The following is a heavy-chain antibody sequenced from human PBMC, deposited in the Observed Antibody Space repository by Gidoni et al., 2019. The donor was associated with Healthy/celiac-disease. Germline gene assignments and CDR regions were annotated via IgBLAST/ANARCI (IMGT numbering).Heavy chain of an antibody. J-gene: IGHJ5*02. D-gene: IGHD3-16*01. CDR2: IYYSGST. CDR1: GGSISSYY. Sequence: QVQLQESGPGLVKPSETLSLTCTVSGGSISSYYWSWIRQPPGKGLEWIGYIYYSGSTNYNPSLKSRVTISVDTSKNQFSLKLSSVTAADTAVYYCARRGNLLGDNWFDPWGQGTLVTVSS. V-gene: IGHV4-59*01. CDR3: ARRGNLLGDNWFDP.